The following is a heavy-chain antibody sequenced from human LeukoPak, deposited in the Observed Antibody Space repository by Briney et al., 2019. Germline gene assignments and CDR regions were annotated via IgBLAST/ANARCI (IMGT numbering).Heavy chain of an antibody. Sequence: GGSLRLSCADSGFTFSNYAMNWVRQAPGKGLEWVSSISSSSSYIYYADSVKGRFTISRDNAKNSLYLQMNSLRAEDTAVYYCARDLWTTGAFDIWGQGTMVTVSS. J-gene: IGHJ3*02. CDR1: GFTFSNYA. V-gene: IGHV3-21*01. CDR2: ISSSSSYI. CDR3: ARDLWTTGAFDI. D-gene: IGHD4-17*01.